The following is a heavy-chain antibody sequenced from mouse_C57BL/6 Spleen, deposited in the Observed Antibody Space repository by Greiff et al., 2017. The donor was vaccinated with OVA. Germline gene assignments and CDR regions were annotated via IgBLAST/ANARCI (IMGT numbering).Heavy chain of an antibody. CDR2: ISDGGSYT. D-gene: IGHD2-3*01. J-gene: IGHJ2*01. CDR3: AREGMVTHYFDY. Sequence: EVHLVESGGGLVKPGGSLKLSCAASGFTFSSYAMSWVRQTPEKRLEWVATISDGGSYTYYPDNVKGRFTISRDNAKNNLYLQMSHLKSEDTAMYYCAREGMVTHYFDYWGQGTTLTVSS. CDR1: GFTFSSYA. V-gene: IGHV5-4*01.